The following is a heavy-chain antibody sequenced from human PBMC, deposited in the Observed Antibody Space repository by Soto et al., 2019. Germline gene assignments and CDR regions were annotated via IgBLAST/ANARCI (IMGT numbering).Heavy chain of an antibody. D-gene: IGHD1-1*01. CDR1: GYTVTSYY. J-gene: IGHJ3*01. Sequence: QVQLVQSGAEVKKPGASVRVSCKASGYTVTSYYMHWVRQAPGQGPEWMGMINPSSGGTDYAQKFQGRVTMTRDTSTSTVYMELSSLGSEDTAVYYCTRSIITTTGTDAFDLWGQGTLVTVSS. CDR3: TRSIITTTGTDAFDL. CDR2: INPSSGGT. V-gene: IGHV1-46*03.